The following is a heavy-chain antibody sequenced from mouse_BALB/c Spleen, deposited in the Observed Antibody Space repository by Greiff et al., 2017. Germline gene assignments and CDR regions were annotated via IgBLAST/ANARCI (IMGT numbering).Heavy chain of an antibody. CDR2: ISSGSSTI. CDR1: GFTFSSFG. CDR3: ARGGVYDYDDAMDY. D-gene: IGHD2-4*01. Sequence: EVHLVESGGGLVQPGGSRKLSCAASGFTFSSFGMHWVRQAPEKGLEWVAYISSGSSTIYYADTVKGRFTISRDNPKNTLFLQMTSLRSEDTAMYYCARGGVYDYDDAMDYWGQGTSVTVSS. V-gene: IGHV5-17*02. J-gene: IGHJ4*01.